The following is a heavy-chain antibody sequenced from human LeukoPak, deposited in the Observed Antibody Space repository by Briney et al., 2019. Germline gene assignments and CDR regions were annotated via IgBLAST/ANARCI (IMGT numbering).Heavy chain of an antibody. Sequence: ASVKVSCKASGGTFSSYAISWVRQAPGQGLEWMGGIIPIFGTANYAQKFQGRVTITADESTSTAYMELSSLRSEDTAVYYCAQKRYCSSTSCYPEGDYWGQGTLVTVSS. J-gene: IGHJ4*02. CDR2: IIPIFGTA. D-gene: IGHD2-2*01. CDR1: GGTFSSYA. V-gene: IGHV1-69*13. CDR3: AQKRYCSSTSCYPEGDY.